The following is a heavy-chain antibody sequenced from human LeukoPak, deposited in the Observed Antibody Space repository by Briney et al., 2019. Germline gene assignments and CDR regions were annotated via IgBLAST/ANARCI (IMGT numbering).Heavy chain of an antibody. CDR3: ARDAYFDYVWGSYRPFEY. D-gene: IGHD3-16*02. CDR2: IDTKGTRT. V-gene: IGHV3-23*01. Sequence: GGSLRLSCAASGFTLSNCAMTWVRQAPGKGLEWVSGIDTKGTRTYYADSVKGRFTISRDNSKNTLYLQMNSLRAEDTAVYYCARDAYFDYVWGSYRPFEYWGQGTLVTVSS. J-gene: IGHJ4*02. CDR1: GFTLSNCA.